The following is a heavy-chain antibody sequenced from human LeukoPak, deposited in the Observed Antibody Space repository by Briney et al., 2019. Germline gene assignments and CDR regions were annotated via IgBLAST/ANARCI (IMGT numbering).Heavy chain of an antibody. CDR1: GLMFHNYA. CDR2: TSYGVNDN. Sequence: AGGSLRLSCAASGLMFHNYAMHWIRQAPGKGLEWVAITSYGVNDNYYADSVKGRFTISRDNSRNTFYLQMNSLTPEDTAMYYCAREGTERANDAFDIWGQGTMVIVSS. J-gene: IGHJ3*02. CDR3: AREGTERANDAFDI. V-gene: IGHV3-30*04.